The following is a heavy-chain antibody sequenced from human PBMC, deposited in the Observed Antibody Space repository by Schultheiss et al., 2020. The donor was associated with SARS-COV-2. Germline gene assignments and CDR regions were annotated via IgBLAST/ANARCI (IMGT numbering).Heavy chain of an antibody. V-gene: IGHV2-26*01. CDR2: IFSNDEK. CDR1: GFSLSNARMG. CDR3: AAGKQQLVTRVDY. J-gene: IGHJ4*02. D-gene: IGHD6-13*01. Sequence: SGPTLVKPTETLTLTCTVSGFSLSNARMGVSWIRQPPGKALEWLAHIFSNDEKSYSTSLKSRLTITKDTSKNQVVLTMTNMDPVDTATYYCAAGKQQLVTRVDYWGQGTLVTVSS.